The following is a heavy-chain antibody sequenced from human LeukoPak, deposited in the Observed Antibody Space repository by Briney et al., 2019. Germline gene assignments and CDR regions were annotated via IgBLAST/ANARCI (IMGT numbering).Heavy chain of an antibody. D-gene: IGHD3-10*01. Sequence: SETLSLTCTVSGGSISSYYWSWIRQPPGKGLEWIGYIYYSGSTNYNPSLKSRVTISVDKSKNQFSLKLSSVTAADTAIYYCARDKGQYGSGTPGFTWFDPWGQGTLVTVSS. J-gene: IGHJ5*02. V-gene: IGHV4-59*12. CDR1: GGSISSYY. CDR3: ARDKGQYGSGTPGFTWFDP. CDR2: IYYSGST.